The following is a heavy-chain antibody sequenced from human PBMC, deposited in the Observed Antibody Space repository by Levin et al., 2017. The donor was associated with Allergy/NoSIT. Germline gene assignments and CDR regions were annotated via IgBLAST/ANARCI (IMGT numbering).Heavy chain of an antibody. CDR3: ARDRGTMVRGVIREVGI. V-gene: IGHV1-18*01. CDR1: GYTFTSYG. J-gene: IGHJ3*02. Sequence: ASVKVSCKASGYTFTSYGISWVRQAPGQGLEWMGWISAYNGNTNYAQKLQGRVTMTTDTSTSTAYMELRSLRSDDTAVYYCARDRGTMVRGVIREVGIWGQGTMVTVSS. CDR2: ISAYNGNT. D-gene: IGHD3-10*01.